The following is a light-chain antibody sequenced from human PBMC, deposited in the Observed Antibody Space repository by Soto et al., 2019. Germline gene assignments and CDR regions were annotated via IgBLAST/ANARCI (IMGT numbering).Light chain of an antibody. V-gene: IGKV3-20*01. CDR1: RNINGNY. Sequence: EVVLTQSPGTLSLSPGERATLSCRASRNINGNYLGWYQLKRGQAPRLLIYGTSPRATGIPDRFSGSGSGTDFPLTISRLEPEDFAVYYCPQYGSPPWPYGQGNKVQIK. J-gene: IGKJ1*01. CDR3: PQYGSPPWP. CDR2: GTS.